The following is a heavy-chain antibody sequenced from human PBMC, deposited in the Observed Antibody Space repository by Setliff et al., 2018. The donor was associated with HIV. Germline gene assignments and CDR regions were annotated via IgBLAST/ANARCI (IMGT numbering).Heavy chain of an antibody. CDR3: AREGSSTSPIPL. D-gene: IGHD2-2*01. Sequence: SETLSLTCAVSGYSVSSGYYWGWIRQPPGKGLEWIASIYYSGSTYYAPSLKSRVTISVDTSKNQFSLKLTSVTAADTAVYYCAREGSSTSPIPLWGQGILVTVSS. V-gene: IGHV4-38-2*02. CDR1: GYSVSSGYY. J-gene: IGHJ4*02. CDR2: IYYSGST.